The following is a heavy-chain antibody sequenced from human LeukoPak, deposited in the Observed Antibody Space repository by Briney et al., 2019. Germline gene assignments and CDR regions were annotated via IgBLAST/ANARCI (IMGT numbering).Heavy chain of an antibody. D-gene: IGHD1-26*01. Sequence: GGSLRLSCAASGFTFSNAWMSWVRQAPGKGLEWVGRIKSKTDGGTTDYAAPVEGRFTISRDDSKNTLYLQMNSLKTEDTAVYYCTTRIVGATHFDYWGQGTLVTVSS. CDR2: IKSKTDGGTT. V-gene: IGHV3-15*01. CDR3: TTRIVGATHFDY. J-gene: IGHJ4*02. CDR1: GFTFSNAW.